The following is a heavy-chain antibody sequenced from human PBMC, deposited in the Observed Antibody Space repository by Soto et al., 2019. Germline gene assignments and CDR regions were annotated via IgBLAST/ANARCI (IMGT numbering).Heavy chain of an antibody. D-gene: IGHD3-9*01. J-gene: IGHJ4*02. CDR1: GGSFSGHY. CDR3: ARVDNY. Sequence: QVQLQQWGAGLLKPSETLSLTCAVYGGSFSGHYWSWIRQPPGKGLEWIGEINHSGRTNYNPSLTSRLTISIDTSKNQFSLKLSSVTAADTAVYYCARVDNYWGQGTLVTVSS. CDR2: INHSGRT. V-gene: IGHV4-34*01.